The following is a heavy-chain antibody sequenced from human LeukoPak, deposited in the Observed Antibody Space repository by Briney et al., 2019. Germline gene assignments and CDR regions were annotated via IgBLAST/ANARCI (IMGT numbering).Heavy chain of an antibody. J-gene: IGHJ4*02. CDR1: GYTFTSYG. CDR2: ISAYNGNT. D-gene: IGHD4/OR15-4a*01. Sequence: ASVKVSCKASGYTFTSYGISWVGQAPGQGLEWMGWISAYNGNTNYAQKLQGRVTMTTDTSTSTAYMEVRSLRSDDTAVYYCARDDDYNPLVHWGQGTLVTVSS. CDR3: ARDDDYNPLVH. V-gene: IGHV1-18*01.